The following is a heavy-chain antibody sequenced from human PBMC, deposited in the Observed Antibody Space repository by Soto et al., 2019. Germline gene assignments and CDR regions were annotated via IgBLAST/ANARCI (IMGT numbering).Heavy chain of an antibody. CDR1: GFTFRSYG. Sequence: QVQLEESGGGVVQPGRSLRLSCAASGFTFRSYGIHWVRQAPGKGLEWVAVISYDGSNKYYADSVKGRFTISRDNSKKTLYQQMISLRAEDTAVYYCAKLPARDGYTAGGGYWGQGTLVTVSS. J-gene: IGHJ4*02. D-gene: IGHD3-16*01. CDR2: ISYDGSNK. V-gene: IGHV3-30*18. CDR3: AKLPARDGYTAGGGY.